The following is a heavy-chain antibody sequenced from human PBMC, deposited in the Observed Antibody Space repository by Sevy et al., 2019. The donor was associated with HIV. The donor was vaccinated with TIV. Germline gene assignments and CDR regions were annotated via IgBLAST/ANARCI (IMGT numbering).Heavy chain of an antibody. J-gene: IGHJ3*02. D-gene: IGHD5-18*01. CDR1: GFTFSSYE. CDR3: ARVGYWDTSMVSAFDI. V-gene: IGHV3-48*03. CDR2: ISSGGSTI. Sequence: GGSLRLSCAASGFTFSSYEMNWVRQAPGKGLEWVSYISSGGSTIYYADSVKGRFTISRDNAKNSLYLRMNSLRAEDTAIYYCARVGYWDTSMVSAFDIWGQGTMVTVSS.